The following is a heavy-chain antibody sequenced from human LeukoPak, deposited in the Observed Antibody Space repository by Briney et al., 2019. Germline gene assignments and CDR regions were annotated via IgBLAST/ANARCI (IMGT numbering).Heavy chain of an antibody. CDR3: ARGAYSSSSLRYFDL. D-gene: IGHD6-13*01. V-gene: IGHV4-34*01. CDR1: GGSFSGYY. Sequence: SETLSLTCAVYGGSFSGYYWSWIRQPPGKGLEWIGEINHSGGTNYNPSLKSRVTISVDTSKNQFSLKVSSVAAADTAVYYCARGAYSSSSLRYFDLWGRGTLVTVSS. J-gene: IGHJ2*01. CDR2: INHSGGT.